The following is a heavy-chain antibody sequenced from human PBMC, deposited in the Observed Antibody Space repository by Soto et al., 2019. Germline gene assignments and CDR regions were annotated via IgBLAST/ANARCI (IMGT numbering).Heavy chain of an antibody. V-gene: IGHV4-30-4*01. D-gene: IGHD6-6*01. CDR2: IYKIGTS. CDR3: ARSLSASSGWFDP. J-gene: IGHJ5*02. Sequence: QVHLEESGPGLVKASQTLTLTCTVSGDYINSGDYYWTWIRQSPGKGLEWLAYIYKIGTSYYNPSLRSRLFISIDMSTNRFSLQVTSVTGADTAFYYCARSLSASSGWFDPWGQGTLVTVSS. CDR1: GDYINSGDYY.